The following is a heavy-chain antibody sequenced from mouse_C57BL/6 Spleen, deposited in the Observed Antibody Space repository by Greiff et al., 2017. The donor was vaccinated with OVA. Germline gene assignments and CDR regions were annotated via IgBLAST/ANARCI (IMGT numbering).Heavy chain of an antibody. Sequence: EVQLQQSGPELVKPGASVKIPCKASGYTFTDYNMDWVKQSHGKSLEWIGDINHNNGGTIYNQKFKGKATVTVDKSSSTAYMELRSLTSEDTAVYYCARFYGSREGYFDVWGTGTTVSVTS. D-gene: IGHD1-1*01. J-gene: IGHJ1*03. CDR2: INHNNGGT. CDR1: GYTFTDYN. V-gene: IGHV1-18*01. CDR3: ARFYGSREGYFDV.